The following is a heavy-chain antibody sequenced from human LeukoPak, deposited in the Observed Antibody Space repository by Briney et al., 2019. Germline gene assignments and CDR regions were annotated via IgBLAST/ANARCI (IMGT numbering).Heavy chain of an antibody. CDR3: ARVQWLARMYYFDY. J-gene: IGHJ4*02. Sequence: PSGTLSLTCAVSGGSISSSNWWSWVRQPPGKGLEWIGEIYHSGSTNYNPSLKSRVTISADKSKNQFSLKLSSVTAADTAVYYCARVQWLARMYYFDYWGQGTLVTVSS. D-gene: IGHD6-19*01. V-gene: IGHV4-4*02. CDR1: GGSISSSNW. CDR2: IYHSGST.